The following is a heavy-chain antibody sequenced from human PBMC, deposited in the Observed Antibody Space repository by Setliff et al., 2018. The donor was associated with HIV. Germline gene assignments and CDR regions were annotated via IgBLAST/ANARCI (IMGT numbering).Heavy chain of an antibody. CDR1: GFTFSSYG. Sequence: GGSLRLSCATSGFTFSSYGMHWVRQAPGKGLEWVAVIWYDGSNKYYADSVKGRFAISRDNSKNTLYLQMNNLRVEDTAVYYCAKDPQARRLRFSYYYYYMDVWGKGTTVTVSS. V-gene: IGHV3-33*06. CDR2: IWYDGSNK. D-gene: IGHD3-3*01. CDR3: AKDPQARRLRFSYYYYYMDV. J-gene: IGHJ6*03.